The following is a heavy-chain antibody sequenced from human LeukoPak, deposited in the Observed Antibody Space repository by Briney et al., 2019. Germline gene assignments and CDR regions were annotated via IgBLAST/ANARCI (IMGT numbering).Heavy chain of an antibody. V-gene: IGHV1-69*01. CDR1: GGTFSSYA. Sequence: EASAKVSCKASGGTFSSYAVSWVRQAPGQGLEWMGGIIPIFGTTNYAQRFQGRVTITADESTSTAYMELGSLRSEDTAVYYCARPQRSTVSYYYYGMDVGGQGTTVTVSS. D-gene: IGHD4-11*01. CDR3: ARPQRSTVSYYYYGMDV. J-gene: IGHJ6*02. CDR2: IIPIFGTT.